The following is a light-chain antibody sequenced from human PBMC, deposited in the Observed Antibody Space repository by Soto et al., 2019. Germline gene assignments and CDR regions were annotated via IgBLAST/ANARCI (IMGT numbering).Light chain of an antibody. CDR3: VLYLGSGSVV. J-gene: IGLJ2*01. CDR1: SGSVSTTHY. Sequence: QTVVTQEPSISVSPGGTVTLTCGLSSGSVSTTHYPNWCQQTPGQAPRTLIYNTNTLSSGVPDRFSGSILGNKAALTITGAQAEDESAYYCVLYLGSGSVVFGGGTQLTVL. CDR2: NTN. V-gene: IGLV8-61*01.